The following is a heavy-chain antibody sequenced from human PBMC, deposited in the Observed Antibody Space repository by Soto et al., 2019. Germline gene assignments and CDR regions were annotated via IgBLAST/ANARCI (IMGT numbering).Heavy chain of an antibody. J-gene: IGHJ3*02. V-gene: IGHV3-23*01. Sequence: PGGSLRLSCAASGFTFTSYAMTWVRQAPGKGLEWVSTISSGGDTTHYADSVKGRFTASRDSSKNTLYLQMNSLSADDTAVYYCAKGTLSWTLVFDIWGQGTMVTVSS. CDR2: ISSGGDTT. CDR3: AKGTLSWTLVFDI. D-gene: IGHD3-3*01. CDR1: GFTFTSYA.